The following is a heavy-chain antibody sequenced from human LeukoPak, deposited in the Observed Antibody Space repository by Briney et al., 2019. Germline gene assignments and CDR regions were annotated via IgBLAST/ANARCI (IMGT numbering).Heavy chain of an antibody. D-gene: IGHD3-22*01. CDR3: ARDGPSSGYFLPFDY. CDR1: GDSVSSYSAA. V-gene: IGHV6-1*01. Sequence: SQTLSLTCAISGDSVSSYSAAWNWIRQSPSRGLEWLGRTYYRSKWYNDYAVSVKSRITIIPDTSKNQFSLQLNSVTPEDTAVYYCARDGPSSGYFLPFDYWGQGTQVTVCS. J-gene: IGHJ4*02. CDR2: TYYRSKWYN.